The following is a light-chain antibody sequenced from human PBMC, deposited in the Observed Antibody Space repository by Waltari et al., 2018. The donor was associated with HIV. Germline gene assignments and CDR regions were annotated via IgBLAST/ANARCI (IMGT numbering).Light chain of an antibody. Sequence: QSVLTQPPSASGTPGQRVTIPCSGSPSHIGNNSVNWYQQFPGSAPKLLLYSNSQRPLGVPDRFSGSKSGSSASLAISGPQADDEAHYYCASWDDTLGVVFGGGTTLTVL. J-gene: IGLJ2*01. CDR2: SNS. CDR3: ASWDDTLGVV. CDR1: PSHIGNNS. V-gene: IGLV1-44*01.